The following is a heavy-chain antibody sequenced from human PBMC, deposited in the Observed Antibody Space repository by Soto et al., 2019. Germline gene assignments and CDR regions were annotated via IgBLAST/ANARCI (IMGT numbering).Heavy chain of an antibody. J-gene: IGHJ4*02. D-gene: IGHD5-12*01. CDR1: GFTFSSYA. V-gene: IGHV3-23*01. CDR3: AKEWVDIVATTQYYFDY. CDR2: ISGSGGST. Sequence: EVQLLESGGGLVQPGGSLRLSCAASGFTFSSYAMSWVRQAPGKGLEWVSAISGSGGSTYYADSVKGRFTISRDNSKNTLYLQINSLRAEDTAVYYCAKEWVDIVATTQYYFDYWGQGTLVTVSS.